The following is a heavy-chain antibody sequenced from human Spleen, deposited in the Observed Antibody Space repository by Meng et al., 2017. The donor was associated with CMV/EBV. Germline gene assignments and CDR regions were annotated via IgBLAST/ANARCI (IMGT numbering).Heavy chain of an antibody. CDR1: GYTFTSYG. CDR3: ARDGYSSSPGWFDP. CDR2: ISAYNGNT. V-gene: IGHV1-18*01. Sequence: KASGYTFTSYGISWVRQAPGQGLEWMGWISAYNGNTNYAQKLQGRVTMTTDTSTSTAYMELRSLRSDDTAVYYCARDGYSSSPGWFDPWGQGTLVTVSS. D-gene: IGHD6-6*01. J-gene: IGHJ5*02.